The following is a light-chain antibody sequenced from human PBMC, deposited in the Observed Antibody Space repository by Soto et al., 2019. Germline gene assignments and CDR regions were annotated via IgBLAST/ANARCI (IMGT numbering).Light chain of an antibody. J-gene: IGKJ4*01. CDR1: QSLFSVSNNKNY. V-gene: IGKV4-1*01. Sequence: DIVLTQSPDSLAVSLGERATINCKSSQSLFSVSNNKNYLTWYQQKPGQPPTLLVYWASSREFGVPDRFSGSGSGTDFTLTISSLQVDDVAVYYCQQYYTTPLTFGGGTKVEIK. CDR3: QQYYTTPLT. CDR2: WAS.